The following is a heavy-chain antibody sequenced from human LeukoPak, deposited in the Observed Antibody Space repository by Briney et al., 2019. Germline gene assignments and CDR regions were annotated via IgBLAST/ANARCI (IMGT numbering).Heavy chain of an antibody. CDR2: IYHIWST. V-gene: IGHV4-38-2*01. CDR1: GYSMSSGYY. Sequence: SETLSLTCAVSGYSMSSGYYWGWIGQPPGEGVGWIGNIYHIWSTYYNPSLKSRVTISVDTSKNQFSLKLNSVTAADTAVYYCARHSIAAGGRHWFDPWGQGTLVTVSS. D-gene: IGHD6-13*01. CDR3: ARHSIAAGGRHWFDP. J-gene: IGHJ5*02.